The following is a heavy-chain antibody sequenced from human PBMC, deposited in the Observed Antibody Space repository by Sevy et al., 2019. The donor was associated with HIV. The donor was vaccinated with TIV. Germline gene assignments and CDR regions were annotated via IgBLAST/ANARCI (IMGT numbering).Heavy chain of an antibody. J-gene: IGHJ4*02. CDR3: ARRKEELRPLGH. CDR2: MNPNSGNT. Sequence: ASVKVSCKASGYSFTSYDINWVRQATGQGLEWMGWMNPNSGNTGYAQKFQGRVTLTRNTSISTAYMELSGLTSEDTGIYYCARRKEELRPLGHWGQGALVTVSS. CDR1: GYSFTSYD. D-gene: IGHD1-7*01. V-gene: IGHV1-8*01.